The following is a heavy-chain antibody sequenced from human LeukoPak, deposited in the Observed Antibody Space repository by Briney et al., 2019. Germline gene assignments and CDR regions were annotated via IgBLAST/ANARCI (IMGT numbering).Heavy chain of an antibody. D-gene: IGHD3-16*02. CDR3: ARVTLGGVIVDY. Sequence: GGSLRLSCAASGFTFSSYSMNWVRQAPGKGLEWVSSISSSSSYIYYADSVKGRFTISRDNAKNSLYLQMNSLRAEDTAVYYCARVTLGGVIVDYWGQGTLVTVSS. V-gene: IGHV3-21*01. CDR2: ISSSSSYI. J-gene: IGHJ4*02. CDR1: GFTFSSYS.